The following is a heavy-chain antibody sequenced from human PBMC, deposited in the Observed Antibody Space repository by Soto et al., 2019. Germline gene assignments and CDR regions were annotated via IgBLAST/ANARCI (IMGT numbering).Heavy chain of an antibody. Sequence: QVQLVQSGAAVKKPGASVNVSCKASGYTFTVYYMHWVRQAPGQGLEWMGWINPKSGGTMYPQKFQGRVTMTWDTSISTAYMALTRLRSDDTAVYYSARDLAKFCGSAGFDYWGQGTLVTFSS. V-gene: IGHV1-2*02. CDR2: INPKSGGT. D-gene: IGHD1-26*01. CDR3: ARDLAKFCGSAGFDY. CDR1: GYTFTVYY. J-gene: IGHJ4*02.